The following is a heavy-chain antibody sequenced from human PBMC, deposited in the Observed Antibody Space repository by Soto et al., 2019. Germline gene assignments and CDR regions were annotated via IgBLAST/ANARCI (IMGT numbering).Heavy chain of an antibody. CDR2: INHSGST. V-gene: IGHV4-34*01. CDR1: GGSFSGYY. D-gene: IGHD3-22*01. J-gene: IGHJ4*02. CDR3: ARGNMYYYDSSGYYFY. Sequence: KPSETLSLTCAVYGGSFSGYYWSWIRQPPGKGLEWIGEINHSGSTNYNPSLKSRVTISVDTSKNQFSLKLSSVTAADTAVYYCARGNMYYYDSSGYYFYWGQGTLVTVSS.